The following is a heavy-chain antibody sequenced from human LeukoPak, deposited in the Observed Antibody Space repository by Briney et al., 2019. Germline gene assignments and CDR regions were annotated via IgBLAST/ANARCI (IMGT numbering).Heavy chain of an antibody. CDR2: IRQDGSEK. Sequence: GGSLRLSCEDSGFTFRSYEMNWVRQAPGKGLEWVANIRQDGSEKNYVDSVRGRFTITRDNAKNSLYLQMNSLRLEDMAVYYCARDGYASGSHDYWGQGTLVTVSS. CDR1: GFTFRSYE. J-gene: IGHJ4*02. D-gene: IGHD3-10*01. V-gene: IGHV3-7*01. CDR3: ARDGYASGSHDY.